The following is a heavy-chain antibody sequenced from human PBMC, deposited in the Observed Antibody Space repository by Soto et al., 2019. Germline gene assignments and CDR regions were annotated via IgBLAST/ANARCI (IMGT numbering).Heavy chain of an antibody. V-gene: IGHV3-48*03. J-gene: IGHJ6*02. CDR3: ARAECSSPDCLTAYYSYGLDV. D-gene: IGHD3-9*01. CDR1: GFTFSNFE. CDR2: INTAGSTK. Sequence: GGSLRLACAASGFTFSNFEMHWVRQAPGKGLEWGSYINTAGSTKYYAESVKGRFTISRDNARNSLFLQMHSLRAEDTAVYYCARAECSSPDCLTAYYSYGLDVWGQGSTVTVSS.